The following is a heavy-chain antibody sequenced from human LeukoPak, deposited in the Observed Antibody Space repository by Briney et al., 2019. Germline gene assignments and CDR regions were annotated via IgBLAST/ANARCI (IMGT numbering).Heavy chain of an antibody. J-gene: IGHJ6*03. CDR2: ISAYNGNT. V-gene: IGHV1-18*01. D-gene: IGHD2-2*03. Sequence: ASVKVSCKASGFTFTSYGISWVRQAPGQGLEWMGWISAYNGNTNYAQKLQGRVTMTTDTSTSTAYMELRSLRSDDTAVYYCASGHCSSTSCYLYYYMDVWGKGTTVTVSS. CDR3: ASGHCSSTSCYLYYYMDV. CDR1: GFTFTSYG.